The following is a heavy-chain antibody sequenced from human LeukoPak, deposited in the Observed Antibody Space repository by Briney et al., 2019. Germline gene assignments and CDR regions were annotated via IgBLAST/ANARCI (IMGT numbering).Heavy chain of an antibody. CDR3: ARPGTTGTTFDY. D-gene: IGHD1-1*01. CDR2: IYYSGST. V-gene: IGHV4-39*01. J-gene: IGHJ4*02. Sequence: SETLSLTCTVSGGSISSYYWSWIRQPPGKGLEWIGSIYYSGSTYYNPSLKSRVTISVDTSKNPFSLKLRSVNAADTAVYYCARPGTTGTTFDYWGQGTLVTVSS. CDR1: GGSISSYY.